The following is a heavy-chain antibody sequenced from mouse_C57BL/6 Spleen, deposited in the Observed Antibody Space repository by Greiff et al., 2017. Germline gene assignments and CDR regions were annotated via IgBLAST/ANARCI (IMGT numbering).Heavy chain of an antibody. V-gene: IGHV5-9-1*02. CDR1: GFTFSSYA. J-gene: IGHJ2*01. D-gene: IGHD1-1*01. CDR2: ISSGGDYI. CDR3: TREFTTVVATRGCDY. Sequence: EVKLMESGEGLVKPGGSLKLSCAASGFTFSSYAMSWVRQTPEKRLEWVAYISSGGDYIYYADTVKGRFTISRDNARNTLYLQMSSLKSEDTAMYYCTREFTTVVATRGCDYWGQGTTLTVSS.